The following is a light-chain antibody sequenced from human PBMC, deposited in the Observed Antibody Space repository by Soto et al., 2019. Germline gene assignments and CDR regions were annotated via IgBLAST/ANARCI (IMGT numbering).Light chain of an antibody. CDR1: QDISNF. V-gene: IGKV1-27*01. CDR2: AAS. J-gene: IGKJ1*01. Sequence: DIQMTQSPSSLSASVGDRVTITCRASQDISNFLAWYQQKPGKVSKLLISAASTLQSGVPSRFSGSGSGTDFTLTINSLQPEDVATYYCQKYKSAPWTFGQGTKLEIK. CDR3: QKYKSAPWT.